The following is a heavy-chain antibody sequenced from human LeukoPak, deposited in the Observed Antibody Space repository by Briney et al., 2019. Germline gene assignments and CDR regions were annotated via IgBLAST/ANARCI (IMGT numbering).Heavy chain of an antibody. J-gene: IGHJ4*02. CDR2: IYHSGST. D-gene: IGHD3-10*01. CDR1: GGSISGYY. V-gene: IGHV4-30-2*06. Sequence: SETLSLTCTVSGGSISGYYWSWIRQSPGKGLEWIGYIYHSGSTYYNPSLKSRVTISVDRYKNQFSLKLSSVTAADTAVYYCARELDAGSASADYWGQGTLVTVSS. CDR3: ARELDAGSASADY.